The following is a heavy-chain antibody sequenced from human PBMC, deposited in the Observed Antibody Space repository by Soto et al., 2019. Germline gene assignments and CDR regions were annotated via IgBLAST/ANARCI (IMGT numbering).Heavy chain of an antibody. CDR3: AKGKANTVFGVDTIFDY. D-gene: IGHD3-3*01. V-gene: IGHV3-23*01. Sequence: PGGSLRLSCAASGFTFSSYAMTWVRQAPGKXLEWVSTISGNGGYTYYSDSVRGRLTISRDNSKKTLYLQMDSLRADDTAVFYCAKGKANTVFGVDTIFDYWGQGTQVTVSS. J-gene: IGHJ4*02. CDR2: ISGNGGYT. CDR1: GFTFSSYA.